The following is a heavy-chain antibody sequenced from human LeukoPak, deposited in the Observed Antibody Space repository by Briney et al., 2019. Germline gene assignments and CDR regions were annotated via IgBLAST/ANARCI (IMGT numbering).Heavy chain of an antibody. CDR1: GFTFSTYS. V-gene: IGHV3-21*01. Sequence: GGSLRLSCAASGFTFSTYSMNWVRQAPGKGLEWVSSMSTSSSSTFYADSAKGRFTISRDNAQNSLFLQMNSLRVEDTAVYYCARVSPRSGWFDYWGQGTLVTVSS. J-gene: IGHJ4*02. CDR3: ARVSPRSGWFDY. CDR2: MSTSSSST. D-gene: IGHD6-19*01.